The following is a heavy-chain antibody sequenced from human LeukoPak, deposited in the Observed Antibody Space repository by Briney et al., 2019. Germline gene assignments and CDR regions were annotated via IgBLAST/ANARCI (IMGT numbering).Heavy chain of an antibody. CDR3: ARECEGCGWPFDY. D-gene: IGHD6-19*01. CDR1: GDSVSSNSAT. J-gene: IGHJ4*02. Sequence: SQTLSLTCAISGDSVSSNSATWNWIRQSPSRGLEWLGRTYYRSKWYNDYAVSVRSRITINPGTSKNQFSLQLKSVTPDDTAVYYCARECEGCGWPFDYWGQGTLVTVSS. V-gene: IGHV6-1*01. CDR2: TYYRSKWYN.